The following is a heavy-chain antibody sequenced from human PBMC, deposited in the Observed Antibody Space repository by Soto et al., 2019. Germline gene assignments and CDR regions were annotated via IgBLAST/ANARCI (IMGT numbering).Heavy chain of an antibody. Sequence: QVQLVQSGADVKKPGASVRVSCKASGYTFTDYGITWVRQAPGQELEWMGWISAKNGDTNLAQKFRGRVTLTTDTSTGTAYMDLRSLTPDDTAVYYCARDPPETPSDYWGQGTLVTVSS. V-gene: IGHV1-18*01. J-gene: IGHJ4*02. CDR3: ARDPPETPSDY. CDR2: ISAKNGDT. CDR1: GYTFTDYG.